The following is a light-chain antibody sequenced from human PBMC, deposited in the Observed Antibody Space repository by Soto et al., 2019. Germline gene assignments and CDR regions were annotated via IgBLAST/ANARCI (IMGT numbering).Light chain of an antibody. Sequence: DIQMTQSPSTLSASVGDRVTITCRASQSISSWLAWYQQKPGKAPKLLIYDASSLESGVPSRFSGSGSATEFTLTISRLEPEDFAVYYCQQYGDSLTWTFGQGTKVDIK. V-gene: IGKV1-5*01. CDR2: DAS. CDR1: QSISSW. J-gene: IGKJ1*01. CDR3: QQYGDSLTWT.